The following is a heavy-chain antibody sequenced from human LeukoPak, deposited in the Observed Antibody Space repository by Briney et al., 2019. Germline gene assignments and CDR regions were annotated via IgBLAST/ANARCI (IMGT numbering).Heavy chain of an antibody. D-gene: IGHD3-10*01. J-gene: IGHJ4*02. Sequence: QPGGSLRLSCTASGFTFSNYGIHWVRQAPGKGLEWVGFIRYDGSNKYYAESVKGRFTISRDNSKNTLYLQMNSLRAEDTAVYYCARTYMVRGVKEFDYWGQGTLVTVSS. CDR1: GFTFSNYG. V-gene: IGHV3-30*02. CDR2: IRYDGSNK. CDR3: ARTYMVRGVKEFDY.